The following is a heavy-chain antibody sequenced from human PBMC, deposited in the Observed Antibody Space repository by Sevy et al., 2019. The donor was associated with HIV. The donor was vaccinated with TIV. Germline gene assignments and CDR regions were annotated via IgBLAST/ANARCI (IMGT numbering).Heavy chain of an antibody. CDR1: GFIFSNAW. D-gene: IGHD2-2*01. V-gene: IGHV3-15*01. CDR2: IKSKTDGGTT. CDR3: TTELWCSSTTCPSAFDY. J-gene: IGHJ4*02. Sequence: GGSLRLSCAASGFIFSNAWMSWVRQAPGKGLEWVGRIKSKTDGGTTDYAAPVKGRFTISRDDSKNTLYLQMDSLKTEDTALYYCTTELWCSSTTCPSAFDYWGQGTLVTASS.